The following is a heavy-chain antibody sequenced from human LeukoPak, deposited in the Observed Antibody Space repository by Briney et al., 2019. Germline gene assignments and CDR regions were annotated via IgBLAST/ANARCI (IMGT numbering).Heavy chain of an antibody. CDR3: ARVQLERSREPFDY. CDR2: ISSYNGNT. Sequence: PGASVKVSCKASGYTFSSDGISWVRQAPGQGLEWMGWISSYNGNTKYAEKLQGRVTMTTDTSTSTAYMELRSLRSDDTAVYYCARVQLERSREPFDYWGQGTLVTVSS. V-gene: IGHV1-18*01. CDR1: GYTFSSDG. D-gene: IGHD1-1*01. J-gene: IGHJ4*02.